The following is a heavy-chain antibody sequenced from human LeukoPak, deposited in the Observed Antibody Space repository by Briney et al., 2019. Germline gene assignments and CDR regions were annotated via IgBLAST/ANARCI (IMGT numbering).Heavy chain of an antibody. CDR3: ARDGSAVAGILNWFDP. J-gene: IGHJ5*02. D-gene: IGHD6-19*01. CDR1: GFTFSDYY. CDR2: ISSSGSTI. Sequence: GGSLRLSCAASGFTFSDYYMSWIRQAPGKGLEWVSYISSSGSTIYYADSVKGRFTISRDNAKNSLYLQMNSLRAEDTAVYYCARDGSAVAGILNWFDPWGQGTLVIVSS. V-gene: IGHV3-11*04.